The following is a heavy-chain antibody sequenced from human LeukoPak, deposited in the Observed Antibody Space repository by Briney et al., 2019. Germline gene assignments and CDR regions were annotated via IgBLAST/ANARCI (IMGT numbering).Heavy chain of an antibody. CDR2: IYYSGST. CDR1: GGSISSYY. CDR3: ASGLLRWDFDY. Sequence: SETLSLTCTVSGGSISSYYWSWIRQPPGKGLEWIGYIYYSGSTNYNPSLKSRVTISVDTSKNQFSLKLSSVTAADTAVYFCASGLLRWDFDYWGQGTLVTVSS. V-gene: IGHV4-59*08. J-gene: IGHJ4*02. D-gene: IGHD4-23*01.